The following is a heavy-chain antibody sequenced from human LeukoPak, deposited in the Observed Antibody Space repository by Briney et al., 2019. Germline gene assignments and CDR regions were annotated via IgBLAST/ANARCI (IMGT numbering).Heavy chain of an antibody. CDR2: INPNSGGT. J-gene: IGHJ6*02. D-gene: IGHD2-2*01. CDR1: GYTFTGYY. Sequence: ASVKVSCKASGYTFTGYYMHWVRQAPGQGLEWMGWINPNSGGTKYAQKFQGRVTMTRDTSISTAYMELSRLRSDDTAVYYCANEQVVVAAATRYYYYYGMDVWGQGTTVTVSS. V-gene: IGHV1-2*02. CDR3: ANEQVVVAAATRYYYYYGMDV.